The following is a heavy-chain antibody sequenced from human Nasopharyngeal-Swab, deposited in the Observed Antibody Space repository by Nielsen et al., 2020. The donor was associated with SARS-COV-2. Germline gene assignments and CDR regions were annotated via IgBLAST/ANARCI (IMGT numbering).Heavy chain of an antibody. CDR3: TRTLSAPYMDV. CDR1: GFTFSRFD. CDR2: IGTAGDT. V-gene: IGHV3-13*01. Sequence: GESLKISYAASGFTFSRFDMHWVRQVMGKGLEWVSAIGTAGDTYYPRSMKGRFTISRGDAENILYLQMNSLRAEDTAVYYCTRTLSAPYMDVWGKGTTVTVSS. J-gene: IGHJ6*03.